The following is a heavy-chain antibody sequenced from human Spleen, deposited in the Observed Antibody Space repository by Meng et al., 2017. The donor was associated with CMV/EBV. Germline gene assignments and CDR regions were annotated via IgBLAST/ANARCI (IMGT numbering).Heavy chain of an antibody. CDR2: ISYTGIT. J-gene: IGHJ6*02. V-gene: IGHV4-39*02. CDR3: VRDLERTLGNHYYYGMDV. Sequence: SETLSLTCTVSGGSIHSSFCYRGWIRQPPGKGPEWIATISYTGITYYNPSLKGRVTIPLDPSKNHFSLELNSVTAADTAVYYCVRDLERTLGNHYYYGMDVWGRGTAVTVSS. D-gene: IGHD5-24*01. CDR1: GGSIHSSFCY.